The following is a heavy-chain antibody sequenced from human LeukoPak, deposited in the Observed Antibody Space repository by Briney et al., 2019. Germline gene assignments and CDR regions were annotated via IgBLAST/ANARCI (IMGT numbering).Heavy chain of an antibody. CDR1: GFTFSSYG. CDR3: ASSSGRREFDY. Sequence: PGGSLRLSCAASGFTFSSYGMHWVRQAPGKGLEWVAVIWYDGSNKYYADSVKGRFTISRDNSKNTLYLQMNSLRAEDTAVYYCASSSGRREFDYWGQGTLVTVSS. V-gene: IGHV3-33*01. D-gene: IGHD6-19*01. CDR2: IWYDGSNK. J-gene: IGHJ4*02.